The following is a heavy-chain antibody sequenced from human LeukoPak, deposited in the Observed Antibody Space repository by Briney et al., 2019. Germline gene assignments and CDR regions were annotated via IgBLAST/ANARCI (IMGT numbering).Heavy chain of an antibody. CDR2: IYHSGST. CDR1: GYSISSGYY. CDR3: ARGYDSSGYYYGINWYLDL. J-gene: IGHJ2*01. D-gene: IGHD3-22*01. Sequence: SETLSLTCAVSGYSISSGYYWGWIRQPPGKGLEWIGSIYHSGSTYYNPSLKSRVTISVDTSKNQFSLKLSSVTAADTAVYYCARGYDSSGYYYGINWYLDLWGRGTLVTVSS. V-gene: IGHV4-38-2*01.